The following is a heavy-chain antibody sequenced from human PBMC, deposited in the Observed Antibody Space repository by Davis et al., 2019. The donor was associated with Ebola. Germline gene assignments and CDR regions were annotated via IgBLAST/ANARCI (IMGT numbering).Heavy chain of an antibody. D-gene: IGHD3-10*01. J-gene: IGHJ4*02. Sequence: AASVKVSCKASGYTFTGHYMHWVRQAPGQGLEWMGRINPNSGGTKYAQKFQGRVTMTRDTSISTAYMELSRLRSDDTAVYYCARAQLLWFGERGEYYFDYWGQGTLVTVSS. CDR1: GYTFTGHY. V-gene: IGHV1-2*06. CDR2: INPNSGGT. CDR3: ARAQLLWFGERGEYYFDY.